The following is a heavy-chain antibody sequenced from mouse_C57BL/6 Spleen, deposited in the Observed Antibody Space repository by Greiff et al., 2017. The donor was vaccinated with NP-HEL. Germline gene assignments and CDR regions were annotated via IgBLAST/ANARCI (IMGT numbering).Heavy chain of an antibody. CDR3: ARQGAGSRENAMDY. J-gene: IGHJ4*01. CDR1: GFTFSDYY. CDR2: ISNGGGST. Sequence: EVKLVESGGGLVQPGGSLKLSCAASGFTFSDYYMYWVRQTPEKRLEWVAYISNGGGSTYYPDTVKGRFTISRDNAKNTLYLQMSRLKAEDTAMYYCARQGAGSRENAMDYWGQGTSVTVSA. V-gene: IGHV5-12*01.